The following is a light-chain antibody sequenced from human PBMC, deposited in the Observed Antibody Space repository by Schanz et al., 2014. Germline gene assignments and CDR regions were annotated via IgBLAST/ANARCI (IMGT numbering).Light chain of an antibody. CDR3: SSYTSSSTLI. Sequence: QSALTQPASVSGSPGQSITISCTGTSSDVGAYNDVSWYQQHPGKAPKLMIYDVNKRPSGVPDRFSGSKSGNTASLTVSGLQAEDEADYYCSSYTSSSTLIFGGGTKLTVL. CDR1: SSDVGAYND. J-gene: IGLJ2*01. V-gene: IGLV2-14*03. CDR2: DVN.